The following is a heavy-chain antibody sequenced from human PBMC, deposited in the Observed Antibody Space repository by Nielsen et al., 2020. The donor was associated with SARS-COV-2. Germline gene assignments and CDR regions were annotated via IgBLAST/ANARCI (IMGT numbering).Heavy chain of an antibody. CDR3: ASTAKIKWSGGSGSLGYFQH. D-gene: IGHD3-10*01. CDR1: GYTFTSYA. J-gene: IGHJ1*01. V-gene: IGHV1-3*01. CDR2: INAGNGNT. Sequence: ASVKVSCKASGYTFTSYAMHWVRQAPGQRLEWMGWINAGNGNTKYSQKFQGRVTITRDTSASTAYMELSSLRSEDTAVYYCASTAKIKWSGGSGSLGYFQHWGQGTLVTVSS.